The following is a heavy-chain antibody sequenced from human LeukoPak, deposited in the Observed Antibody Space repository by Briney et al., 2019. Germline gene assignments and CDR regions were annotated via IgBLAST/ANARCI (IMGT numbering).Heavy chain of an antibody. Sequence: GGSLRLSCAASGFTFSSSAMSWVRQAPGKGLEWVSAISNNGGYTYYADSVQGRFTISRDNSKSTLCLQMNSLRAEDTAVYYCARAGAYYDFWSGGFWFDPWGQGTLVTVSS. J-gene: IGHJ5*02. CDR1: GFTFSSSA. D-gene: IGHD3-3*01. V-gene: IGHV3-23*01. CDR2: ISNNGGYT. CDR3: ARAGAYYDFWSGGFWFDP.